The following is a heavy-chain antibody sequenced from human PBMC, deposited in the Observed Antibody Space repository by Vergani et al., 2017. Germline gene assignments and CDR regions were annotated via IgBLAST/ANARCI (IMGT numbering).Heavy chain of an antibody. V-gene: IGHV1-2*02. J-gene: IGHJ5*02. CDR2: INPNSGGT. CDR1: GYTFTGYY. CDR3: ARAMLVVGNWFDP. D-gene: IGHD3-22*01. Sequence: QVQPVQSGAEVKKPGALVKVFCKASGYTFTGYYMHWVRQAPGQGLEWMGWINPNSGGTNYAQKFQGRVTMTRDTFISTAYMELSRLRSDDPAVYYCARAMLVVGNWFDPWGQGTLVTVSS.